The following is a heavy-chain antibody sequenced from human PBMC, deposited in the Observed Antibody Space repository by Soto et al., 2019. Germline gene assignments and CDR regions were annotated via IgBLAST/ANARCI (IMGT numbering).Heavy chain of an antibody. D-gene: IGHD3-10*01. J-gene: IGHJ5*02. Sequence: GGSLRLSCAASGFTFSSYAMSWVRQAPGKGLEWVSAISGSGGSTYYADSVKGRFTISRDNSKNTLYLQMNSLRDDDTALYYCVKNSGWFNTWGQGALVTVSS. V-gene: IGHV3-23*01. CDR3: VKNSGWFNT. CDR1: GFTFSSYA. CDR2: ISGSGGST.